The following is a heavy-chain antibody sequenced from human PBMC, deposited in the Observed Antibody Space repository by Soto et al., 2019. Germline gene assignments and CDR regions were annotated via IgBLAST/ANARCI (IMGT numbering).Heavy chain of an antibody. CDR2: IYYSGST. D-gene: IGHD4-17*01. V-gene: IGHV4-30-4*01. J-gene: IGHJ5*02. Sequence: SETLSLTCTVSGGSISSVDYYWSWIRQPPGKGLEWIGYIYYSGSTYYNPSLKSRVTISVDTSKNQFSLKLSSVTAADTAVYYCASLTVTTLNWFDPWGQGTLVTVSS. CDR1: GGSISSVDYY. CDR3: ASLTVTTLNWFDP.